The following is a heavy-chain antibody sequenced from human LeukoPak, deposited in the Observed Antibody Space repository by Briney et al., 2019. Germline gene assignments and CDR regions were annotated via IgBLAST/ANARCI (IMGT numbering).Heavy chain of an antibody. CDR2: IKSKAGGGTT. J-gene: IGHJ4*02. CDR3: STDFGAAAGSPD. V-gene: IGHV3-15*01. D-gene: IGHD6-13*01. Sequence: GGSLRLSCAASGFTFSNAWMSWVRQAPGKGLEWVGRIKSKAGGGTTDYAASVKGRFTISRDDSKNRLYLQMNSRRTEDTAVYYCSTDFGAAAGSPDWGQGTLVTVSS. CDR1: GFTFSNAW.